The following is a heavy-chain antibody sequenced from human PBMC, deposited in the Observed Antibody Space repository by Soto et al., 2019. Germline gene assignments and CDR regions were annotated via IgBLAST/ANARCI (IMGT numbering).Heavy chain of an antibody. CDR2: ISAHNGNT. V-gene: IGHV1-18*01. CDR1: GYAFTTYG. J-gene: IGHJ4*02. Sequence: QVHLVQSGAEVKKPGASVKVSCKGSGYAFTTYGITWVRQAPGQGLEWMGWISAHNGNTNYAQKLQGRVTVTRDTSTSTAYMELRSLRSDDTAVYYCARGRDGDYWGQGALVTVSS. D-gene: IGHD6-6*01. CDR3: ARGRDGDY.